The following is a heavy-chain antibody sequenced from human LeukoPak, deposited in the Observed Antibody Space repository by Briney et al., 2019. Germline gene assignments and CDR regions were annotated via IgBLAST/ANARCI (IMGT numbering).Heavy chain of an antibody. V-gene: IGHV4-59*01. Sequence: SETLSLTCTVSGGSISSYYWSWIRQPPGKGLEWIGYIYYSGSTNYNPSLKSRVTISVDTSKNQFSLKLSSATAADTAVYYCAKDLPEPYFDYWGGQGTLVTVSS. CDR3: AKDLPEPYFDY. CDR2: IYYSGST. CDR1: GGSISSYY. J-gene: IGHJ4*02.